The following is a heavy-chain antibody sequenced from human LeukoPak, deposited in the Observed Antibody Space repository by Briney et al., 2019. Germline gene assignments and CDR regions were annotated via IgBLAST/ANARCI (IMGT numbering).Heavy chain of an antibody. CDR1: GGSISSRSFY. J-gene: IGHJ3*02. Sequence: PSETLSLTCTVSGGSISSRSFYWGWIRQPPGKGLEWIGTIFYSGSTYYNPSLKSRVTMSVDTSKNQFSLKLSSVTAADTAVYYCARRDDYGVLHESWAFDIWGQGTMVTVSS. CDR3: ARRDDYGVLHESWAFDI. CDR2: IFYSGST. D-gene: IGHD4-17*01. V-gene: IGHV4-39*01.